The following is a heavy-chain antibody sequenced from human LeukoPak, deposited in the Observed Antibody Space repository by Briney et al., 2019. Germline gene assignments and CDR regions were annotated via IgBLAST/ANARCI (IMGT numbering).Heavy chain of an antibody. V-gene: IGHV3-23*01. D-gene: IGHD6-19*01. CDR2: IGGSGDKT. J-gene: IGHJ4*02. Sequence: GGSLRLSCAASGFTFNRNAISRVRQAPGKGLEWVSTIGGSGDKTFYADSVKGRFTISRDNSMHTLFLQMNSLTAEDTAVYYCAKETYSSGWYYFDYWGQGTLVTVSS. CDR1: GFTFNRNA. CDR3: AKETYSSGWYYFDY.